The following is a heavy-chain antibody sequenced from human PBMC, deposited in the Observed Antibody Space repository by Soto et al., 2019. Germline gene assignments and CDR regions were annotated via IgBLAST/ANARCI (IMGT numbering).Heavy chain of an antibody. D-gene: IGHD1-26*01. CDR2: IYYSGST. V-gene: IGHV4-31*03. CDR3: ARAVEVGATPQHFDY. Sequence: QVQLQESGPGLMKPSQTLSLTCTVSGGSISSGGYYWSWIRQHPGKGLEWIGYIYYSGSTYYNPSLKSRVTISVDTSKNQFSLKLSSVTAADTAVYYCARAVEVGATPQHFDYWGQGTLVTVSS. J-gene: IGHJ4*02. CDR1: GGSISSGGYY.